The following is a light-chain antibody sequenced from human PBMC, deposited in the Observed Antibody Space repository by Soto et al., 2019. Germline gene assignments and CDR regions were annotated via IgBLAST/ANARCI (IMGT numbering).Light chain of an antibody. V-gene: IGKV2-28*01. Sequence: DIVMTQSPLSLPVTPGEPASISCRSSQSLLHSNDYNYLDGYLQKQGQPPQLLIFWGSTRASGVPDRLSGSGSGTDFTLTISSVEAEDVGVYYCKQDQRPPRTFGQGTKVEI. J-gene: IGKJ1*01. CDR3: KQDQRPPRT. CDR1: QSLLHSNDYNY. CDR2: WGS.